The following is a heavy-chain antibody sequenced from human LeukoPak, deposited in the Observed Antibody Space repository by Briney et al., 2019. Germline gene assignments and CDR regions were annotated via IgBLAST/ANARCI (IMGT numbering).Heavy chain of an antibody. Sequence: SVKVSCKASGGTFSSYAISWVRQAPGQGLEWMGRIIPIFGTANYAQKFQGRVTITADESTSTAYMELSSLRSEDTAVYYCARGRLGNYYYYYMDVWGKGTTVTVSS. CDR3: ARGRLGNYYYYYMDV. V-gene: IGHV1-69*13. CDR2: IIPIFGTA. D-gene: IGHD3-16*01. J-gene: IGHJ6*03. CDR1: GGTFSSYA.